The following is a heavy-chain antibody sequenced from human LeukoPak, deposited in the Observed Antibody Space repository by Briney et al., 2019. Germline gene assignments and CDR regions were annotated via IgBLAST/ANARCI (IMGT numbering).Heavy chain of an antibody. CDR3: ARGLSYAVAYGDY. Sequence: PGGSLRLSCAPSGFIFSDYSFRWVRQTPGQGLGWVAAINRNGAGTSHADSARGRFTVSRDNAKNTLYLQLNSLRADDTAVYYCARGLSYAVAYGDYWGQGTLVTVSS. CDR1: GFIFSDYS. J-gene: IGHJ4*02. D-gene: IGHD2-21*01. CDR2: INRNGAGT. V-gene: IGHV3-74*01.